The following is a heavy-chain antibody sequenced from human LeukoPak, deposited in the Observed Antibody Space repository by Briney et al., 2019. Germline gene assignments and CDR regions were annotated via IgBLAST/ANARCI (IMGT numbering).Heavy chain of an antibody. CDR1: GFILNSYA. Sequence: GRSLRLSCAASGFILNSYAMHWVRQAPGKGLECVAVISYEGSYKYYADSVKGRFTISRDNSQNTLYLQMNSLRGVDTAVYYCARDAAYYGSGLYYFYMDVWGKGTTVTVSS. D-gene: IGHD3-10*01. CDR3: ARDAAYYGSGLYYFYMDV. CDR2: ISYEGSYK. V-gene: IGHV3-30*01. J-gene: IGHJ6*03.